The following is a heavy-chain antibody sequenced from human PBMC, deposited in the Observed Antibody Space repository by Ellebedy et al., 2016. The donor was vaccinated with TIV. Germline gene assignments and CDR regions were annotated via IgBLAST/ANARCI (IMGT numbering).Heavy chain of an antibody. V-gene: IGHV3-9*01. J-gene: IGHJ4*02. CDR3: AKDISGGYSFGLDY. CDR1: GFTFTNYA. D-gene: IGHD5-18*01. Sequence: LSLTCAASGFTFTNYAMHWVRQAPGKGLEWVSGLTWNSDTIDYAASVKGRFTISRDNAKNSLYLQMNSLRPEDTAFYYCAKDISGGYSFGLDYWGQGTLVTVSS. CDR2: LTWNSDTI.